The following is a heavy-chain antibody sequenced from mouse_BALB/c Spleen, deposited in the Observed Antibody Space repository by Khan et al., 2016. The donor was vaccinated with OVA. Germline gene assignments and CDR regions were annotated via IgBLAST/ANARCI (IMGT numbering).Heavy chain of an antibody. CDR2: ISSGGSYT. Sequence: EVELVESGGDLVKPGGSLKLSCAASGFTFSSYGMSWVRQTPDKRLEWVATISSGGSYTYYPDSVKGRFTISRDNAKNTLYLHMSSLKSEDTAMYYCARQGKGAMDYWGQGTSVTVSS. J-gene: IGHJ4*01. CDR1: GFTFSSYG. D-gene: IGHD2-1*01. CDR3: ARQGKGAMDY. V-gene: IGHV5-6*01.